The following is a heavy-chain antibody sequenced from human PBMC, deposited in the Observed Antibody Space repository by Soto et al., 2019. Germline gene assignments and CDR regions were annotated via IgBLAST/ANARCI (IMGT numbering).Heavy chain of an antibody. J-gene: IGHJ6*02. Sequence: GGSLRLSCAASGFTFSSYGMHWVRQAPGKGLEWVAVIWYDGSNKYYADSVKGRFTISRDNSKNTLYLQMNSLRAEDTAVYYCARESGGISSGLSYYYYGMDVWGQGTTVTVSS. V-gene: IGHV3-33*01. CDR3: ARESGGISSGLSYYYYGMDV. D-gene: IGHD6-19*01. CDR1: GFTFSSYG. CDR2: IWYDGSNK.